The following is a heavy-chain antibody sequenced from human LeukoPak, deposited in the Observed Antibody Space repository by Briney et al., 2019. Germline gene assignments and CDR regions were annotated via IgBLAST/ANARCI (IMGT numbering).Heavy chain of an antibody. CDR3: ARAGGFFSPFGY. Sequence: SQTLSLTCTVSGGSISSGGYYWSWIRQHPGDGLEWIGYIYYNGSTYYNPSLKSRVTISIDTSKNHFSLKLSSVTAADTAVYYCARAGGFFSPFGYWGQGTLVTVSS. CDR1: GGSISSGGYY. V-gene: IGHV4-31*02. CDR2: IYYNGST. J-gene: IGHJ4*02. D-gene: IGHD3-16*01.